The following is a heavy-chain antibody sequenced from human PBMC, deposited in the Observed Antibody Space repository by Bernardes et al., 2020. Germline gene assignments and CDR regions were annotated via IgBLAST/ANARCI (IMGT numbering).Heavy chain of an antibody. J-gene: IGHJ5*01. CDR1: GFSFNTGRTR. Sequence: SGPTLVKPRQTLTLTCTFTGFSFNTGRTRVTWIRQSPGKALEWLARIDWDDEKFYSTSLKTRLTISKDASKNQVVLTMTNMDPVDTGTYYCARTAKSSGYWFDSWGQGTLVTVSS. CDR3: ARTAKSSGYWFDS. V-gene: IGHV2-70*04. CDR2: IDWDDEK. D-gene: IGHD6-25*01.